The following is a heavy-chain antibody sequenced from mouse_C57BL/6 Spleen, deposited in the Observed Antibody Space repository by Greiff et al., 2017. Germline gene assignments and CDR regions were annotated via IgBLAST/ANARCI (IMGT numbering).Heavy chain of an antibody. J-gene: IGHJ1*03. CDR3: AIYGYYEYFDV. CDR2: IHPSDSDT. Sequence: QVQLQQPGAELVKPGASVKVSCKASGYTFTSYWMHWVKQRPGQGLEWIGRIHPSDSDTNYNQKFKGKATLTVDKSSSTAYMQLSSLTSEDSAVSYCAIYGYYEYFDVWGTGTTVTVSS. CDR1: GYTFTSYW. V-gene: IGHV1-74*01. D-gene: IGHD2-3*01.